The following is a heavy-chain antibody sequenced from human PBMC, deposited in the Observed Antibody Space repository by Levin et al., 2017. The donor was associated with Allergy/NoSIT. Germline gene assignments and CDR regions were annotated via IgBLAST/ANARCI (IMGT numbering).Heavy chain of an antibody. D-gene: IGHD6-19*01. CDR2: INAGNGNT. CDR1: GYTFTSYA. Sequence: GGSLRLSCKASGYTFTSYAMHWVRQAPGQRLEWMGWINAGNGNTKYSQKFQGRVTITRDTSASTAYMELSSLRSEDTAVYYCARENVSGIAVAGTSGPLDYWGQGTLVTVSS. CDR3: ARENVSGIAVAGTSGPLDY. J-gene: IGHJ4*02. V-gene: IGHV1-3*01.